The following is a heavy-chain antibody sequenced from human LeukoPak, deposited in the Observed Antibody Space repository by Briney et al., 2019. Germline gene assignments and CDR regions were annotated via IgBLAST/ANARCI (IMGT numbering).Heavy chain of an antibody. J-gene: IGHJ4*02. CDR2: LYTGGNK. CDR3: AGRQMFTSGGFDN. V-gene: IGHV3-53*01. Sequence: GGSLRLSCAVSGFSVSDKYMSWVRQAPGKGLEWVSVLYTGGNKYYADFVKGRFTISRDNSNNMVFLQMNSLTVEDTALYYCAGRQMFTSGGFDNWGQGTLVTVSS. CDR1: GFSVSDKY. D-gene: IGHD6-19*01.